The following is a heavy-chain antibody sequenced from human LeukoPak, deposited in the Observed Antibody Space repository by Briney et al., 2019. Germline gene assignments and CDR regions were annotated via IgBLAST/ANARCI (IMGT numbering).Heavy chain of an antibody. V-gene: IGHV3-23*01. J-gene: IGHJ4*02. D-gene: IGHD3-22*01. CDR2: ISGSGGST. Sequence: PGGSLRLSCAASGFTSSSYAMSWVRQAPGKGLEWVSAISGSGGSTYYADSVKGRFTISRDNSKNTLYLQMNSLRAEDTAVYYCATPLDYYDSTSGYHQGGDWGQGTLVTVSS. CDR1: GFTSSSYA. CDR3: ATPLDYYDSTSGYHQGGD.